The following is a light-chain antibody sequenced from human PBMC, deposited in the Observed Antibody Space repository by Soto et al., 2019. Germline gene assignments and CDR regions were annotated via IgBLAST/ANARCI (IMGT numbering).Light chain of an antibody. V-gene: IGKV3-20*01. CDR3: QQYVSSQLN. CDR2: GAS. CDR1: QTVTNNY. Sequence: EIVLTQSPGTLSLSPGERATLSCRASQTVTNNYLAWYQQKPGQAPRLLIYGASRRATGIPDRFSGSGSGTDFTLTISRLEPEDFEVYYCQQYVSSQLNFGGGTKVDIX. J-gene: IGKJ4*01.